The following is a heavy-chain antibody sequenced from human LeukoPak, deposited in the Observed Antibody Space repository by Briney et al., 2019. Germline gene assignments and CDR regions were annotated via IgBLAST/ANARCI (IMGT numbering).Heavy chain of an antibody. CDR3: ARGISDDFWSGYDTFDY. J-gene: IGHJ4*01. Sequence: SETLSLTCAVYGGSFSGYYWSWIRQPPGKGLEWMGEINHSGSTNYNPSLKSRVTISVDTSKNQFSLTLNSVTAADTAVYYCARGISDDFWSGYDTFDYWGHGPLVTVSS. CDR2: INHSGST. D-gene: IGHD3-3*01. CDR1: GGSFSGYY. V-gene: IGHV4-34*01.